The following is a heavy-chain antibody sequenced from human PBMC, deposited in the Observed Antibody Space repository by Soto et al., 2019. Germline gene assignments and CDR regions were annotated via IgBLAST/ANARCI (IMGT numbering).Heavy chain of an antibody. D-gene: IGHD3-10*01. CDR2: ISYDGSNK. CDR1: GFTFSSYA. Sequence: WGSLRLSCAASGFTFSSYAMHWVRQAPGKGLEWVAVISYDGSNKYYADSVKGRFTISRDNSKNTLYLQMNSLRTEDTAVYYCARDPYGSGSFYYYYGMDVWGQGTTVTVSS. J-gene: IGHJ6*02. CDR3: ARDPYGSGSFYYYYGMDV. V-gene: IGHV3-30-3*01.